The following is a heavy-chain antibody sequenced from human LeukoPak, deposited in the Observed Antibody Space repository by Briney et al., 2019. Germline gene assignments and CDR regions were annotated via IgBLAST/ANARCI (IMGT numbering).Heavy chain of an antibody. V-gene: IGHV1-58*01. CDR3: SQEAPRGLFVY. Sequence: SVKVSCKASGFTFTSSAVQWVRQARGQRLEWIGWIVVGSGNTNYAQKFQERVTITRDMSTSTAYMELSSLRTENTAVYYLSQEAPRGLFVYGGQGTLVPVS. CDR2: IVVGSGNT. J-gene: IGHJ4*02. D-gene: IGHD3-16*01. CDR1: GFTFTSSA.